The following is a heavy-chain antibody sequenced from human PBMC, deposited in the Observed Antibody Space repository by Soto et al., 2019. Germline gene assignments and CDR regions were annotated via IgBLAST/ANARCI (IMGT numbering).Heavy chain of an antibody. CDR1: GFIFSSYG. V-gene: IGHV3-30*18. J-gene: IGHJ4*02. CDR3: AEEVHGGGCSCYWSEGFDY. CDR2: ISYEGSHT. Sequence: QVQLVESGGGVVQPGRSLRLSCAASGFIFSSYGMHWVRQAPGKGLEWVAVISYEGSHTYYADSVKGRFTITRDNSKNTLYLQMNSQRPEDTAVDCCAEEVHGGGCSCYWSEGFDYWGQGTLLTVSS. D-gene: IGHD2-15*01.